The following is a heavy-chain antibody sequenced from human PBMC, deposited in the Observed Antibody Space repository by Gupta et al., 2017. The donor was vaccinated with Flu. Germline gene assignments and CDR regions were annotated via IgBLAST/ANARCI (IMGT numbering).Heavy chain of an antibody. CDR3: AREAYHFVVVPAAMSGRWFDP. Sequence: QVQLVESGGGVVQPGGSLRLSCAASGFTFSTYGMHWVRQAPGKGLEWVAVVWYDGSSEYYADSVKGRFTISRDNSKNTLFLQMNSLRAEDTAVYYCAREAYHFVVVPAAMSGRWFDPWGQGTLVTVSS. CDR2: VWYDGSSE. V-gene: IGHV3-33*01. J-gene: IGHJ5*02. D-gene: IGHD2-2*01. CDR1: GFTFSTYG.